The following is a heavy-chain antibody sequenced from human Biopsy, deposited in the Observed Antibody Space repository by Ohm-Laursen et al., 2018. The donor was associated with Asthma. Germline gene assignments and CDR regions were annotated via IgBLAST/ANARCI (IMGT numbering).Heavy chain of an antibody. CDR3: ARLAYGSGSFFDF. J-gene: IGHJ4*02. V-gene: IGHV5-51*01. Sequence: ASVKVSCKASGYIFTSYWIGWVRQMPGKGLEWMGIIFPGDSDTIYSPSFQGQVTISADKSISTAYLQWSSLKASDTAIYYCARLAYGSGSFFDFWGQGTLVTVSS. CDR1: GYIFTSYW. D-gene: IGHD3-10*01. CDR2: IFPGDSDT.